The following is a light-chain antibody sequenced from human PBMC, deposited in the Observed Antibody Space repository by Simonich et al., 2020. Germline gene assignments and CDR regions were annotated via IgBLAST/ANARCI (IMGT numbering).Light chain of an antibody. CDR2: EVS. CDR3: SSYAGSNLWV. CDR1: SSDVGGYNY. Sequence: QSALTQPPSASGSPGQSVTISCTGTSSDVGGYNYVSWYQQHPGKAPKLMLYEVSNRPSGVPDRFAGSKSGNTASLTVSGLQAEDEADYYCSSYAGSNLWVFGGGTKLTVL. J-gene: IGLJ3*02. V-gene: IGLV2-8*01.